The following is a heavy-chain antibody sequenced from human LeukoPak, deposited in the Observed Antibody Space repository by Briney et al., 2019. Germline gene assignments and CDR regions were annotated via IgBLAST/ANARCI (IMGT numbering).Heavy chain of an antibody. CDR1: GGSISSYY. J-gene: IGHJ3*02. D-gene: IGHD3-10*01. CDR2: IYHSGST. Sequence: SETLSLTCTVSGGSISSYYWSWIRQPPGKGLEWIGSIYHSGSTYYNPSLKSRVTISVDTSKNQFSLKLSSVTAADTAVYYCARDRGGLLWFGELLNAFDIWGQGTMVTVSS. V-gene: IGHV4-38-2*02. CDR3: ARDRGGLLWFGELLNAFDI.